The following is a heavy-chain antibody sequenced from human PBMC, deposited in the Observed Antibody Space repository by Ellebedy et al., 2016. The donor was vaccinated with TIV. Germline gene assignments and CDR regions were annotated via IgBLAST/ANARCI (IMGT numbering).Heavy chain of an antibody. D-gene: IGHD3-10*01. Sequence: GESLKISCAASGVTFSNYAMHWVRQTPGKRLEWVAIIPYDGSYENYADSVKGRFTISSDNSKNTLYLQMTSLRAEDTAVYYCAKGYGSGSFIFDFWGKGILVTVSS. V-gene: IGHV3-30*02. J-gene: IGHJ4*02. CDR2: IPYDGSYE. CDR3: AKGYGSGSFIFDF. CDR1: GVTFSNYA.